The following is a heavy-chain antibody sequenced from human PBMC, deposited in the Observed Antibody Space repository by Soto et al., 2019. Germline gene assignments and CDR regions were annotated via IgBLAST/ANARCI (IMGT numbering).Heavy chain of an antibody. D-gene: IGHD3-16*01. CDR3: ATTRFGRERHFDV. CDR2: ISYTTRKT. J-gene: IGHJ3*01. Sequence: EVQLVESGGGLVKPGGSLRLSCAASGFNFTTYGMNWVRQAAGKGLEWVSSISYTTRKTYYADSVKGRFTSSRNNAKNSSYLEMNSLRPEDTAVYYCATTRFGRERHFDVWGQGTMVIVS. V-gene: IGHV3-21*01. CDR1: GFNFTTYG.